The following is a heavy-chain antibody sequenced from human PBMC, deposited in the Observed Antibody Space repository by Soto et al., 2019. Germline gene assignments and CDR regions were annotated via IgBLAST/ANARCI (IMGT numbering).Heavy chain of an antibody. Sequence: QVQLVESGGGVVQPGRSLRLSCAASGFTFSSYTMHWVRQAPGKGLEWVALISYDGSNKYYADSVKGRFTISRDNSKNTLYLQMKSLRAEDTAVDYCARGAGIAVAGTSFDYWGQGTLVTVSS. CDR2: ISYDGSNK. CDR3: ARGAGIAVAGTSFDY. V-gene: IGHV3-30-3*01. CDR1: GFTFSSYT. J-gene: IGHJ4*02. D-gene: IGHD6-19*01.